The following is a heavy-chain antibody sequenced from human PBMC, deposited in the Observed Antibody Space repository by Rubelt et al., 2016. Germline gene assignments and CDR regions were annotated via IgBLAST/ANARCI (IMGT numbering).Heavy chain of an antibody. CDR2: MYDGGST. V-gene: IGHV4-61*08. CDR3: AREALCTRTRCPRDALEV. CDR1: GGSASSGGYY. Sequence: VSGGSASSGGYYWHWIRQTPGKGLEWIGYMYDGGSTTFSPSLKSRVTISVDTSNNQLLLKLNAVTTADTAVYYCAREALCTRTRCPRDALEVWGQGTMVSVTS. D-gene: IGHD2-2*01. J-gene: IGHJ3*01.